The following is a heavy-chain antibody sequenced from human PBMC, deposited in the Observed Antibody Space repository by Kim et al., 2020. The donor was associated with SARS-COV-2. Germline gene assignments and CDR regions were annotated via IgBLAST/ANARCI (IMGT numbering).Heavy chain of an antibody. CDR1: GFTFSSYS. CDR2: ISSSSSYI. J-gene: IGHJ4*02. CDR3: ARTFSGSYYLDY. D-gene: IGHD1-26*01. Sequence: GGSLRLSCEASGFTFSSYSMNWVRQAPGKGLEWVSSISSSSSYIYYADSVKGRFTISRDNAKNSLYLQMNSLRAEDTAVYYCARTFSGSYYLDYWGQGTLVTVSS. V-gene: IGHV3-21*01.